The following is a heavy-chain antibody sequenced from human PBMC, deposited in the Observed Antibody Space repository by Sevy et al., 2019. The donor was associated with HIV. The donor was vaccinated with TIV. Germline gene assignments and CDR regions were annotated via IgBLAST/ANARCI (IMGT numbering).Heavy chain of an antibody. V-gene: IGHV3-23*01. CDR1: GFTFRSYA. CDR2: IRGSGGST. CDR3: EKDQGRTGYEQLTFDY. Sequence: GGSLRLSCAASGFTFRSYAMSWVRQAPGKGLEWVAAIRGSGGSTYYADSVKGRFTISRDNSKDTLDRQMNSLRAEDTAVYYCEKDQGRTGYEQLTFDYWGQGTLVTVSS. J-gene: IGHJ4*02. D-gene: IGHD3-9*01.